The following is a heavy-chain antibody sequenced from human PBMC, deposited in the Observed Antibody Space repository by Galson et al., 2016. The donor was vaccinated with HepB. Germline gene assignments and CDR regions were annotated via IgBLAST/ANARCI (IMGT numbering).Heavy chain of an antibody. D-gene: IGHD5-18*01. CDR2: ISGGSSYI. Sequence: SLRLSCAVSGITFRSYTMNWVRQAPGKGLEWVSSISGGSSYIYYADSVKGRFTISVDTSKNQFSLKLSSVTAADTAVYYCAKTYTYGLRFDYWGQGTLVTVSS. CDR3: AKTYTYGLRFDY. CDR1: GITFRSYT. J-gene: IGHJ4*02. V-gene: IGHV3-21*04.